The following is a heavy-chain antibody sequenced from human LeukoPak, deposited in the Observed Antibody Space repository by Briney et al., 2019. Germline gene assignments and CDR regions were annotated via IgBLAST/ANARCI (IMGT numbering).Heavy chain of an antibody. V-gene: IGHV3-7*01. CDR2: IKQDGSEK. CDR1: GFTFSSYW. D-gene: IGHD7-27*01. Sequence: GGSLRLSCAASGFTFSSYWMSWARQAPGKGLEWVANIKQDGSEKYYVDSVKGRFTISRDNAKNSLYLQMNSLRAEDTAVYYCARDRNWGSGYFDYWGQGTLVTVSS. CDR3: ARDRNWGSGYFDY. J-gene: IGHJ4*02.